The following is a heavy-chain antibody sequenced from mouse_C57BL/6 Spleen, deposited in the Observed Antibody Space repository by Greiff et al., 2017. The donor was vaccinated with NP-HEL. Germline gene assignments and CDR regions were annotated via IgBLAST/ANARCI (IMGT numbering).Heavy chain of an antibody. J-gene: IGHJ1*03. V-gene: IGHV1-82*01. CDR1: GYAFSSSW. D-gene: IGHD2-5*01. CDR2: IYPGDGDT. Sequence: VQLVESGPELVKPGASVKISCKASGYAFSSSWMNWVKQRPGKGLEWIGRIYPGDGDTNYNGKFKGKATLTADKSSSTAYMQLSSLTSEDSAVYFCARAIYYSNYDWYFDVWGTGTTVTVSS. CDR3: ARAIYYSNYDWYFDV.